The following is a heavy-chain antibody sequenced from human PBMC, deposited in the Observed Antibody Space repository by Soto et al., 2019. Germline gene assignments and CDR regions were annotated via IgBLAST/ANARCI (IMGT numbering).Heavy chain of an antibody. CDR3: ARARYYYDSSGQFDY. V-gene: IGHV1-3*01. Sequence: ASVKVSCKASGYTFTSYAMHWVRQAPGQRLEWMGWINAGNGNTKYSQKFQGRVTITRDTSASTAYMELSSLRSEDTAVYYCARARYYYDSSGQFDYWGQGTLVTVSS. CDR2: INAGNGNT. J-gene: IGHJ4*02. CDR1: GYTFTSYA. D-gene: IGHD3-22*01.